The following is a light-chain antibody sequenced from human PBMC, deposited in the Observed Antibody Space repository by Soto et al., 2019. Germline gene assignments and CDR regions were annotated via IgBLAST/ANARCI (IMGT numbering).Light chain of an antibody. CDR1: QSVSSN. Sequence: EIVMTQSPATLSVSPGERATLSCRASQSVSSNLAWYQQKPGQAPRLLIYGASTRATGIPARFSGSGSGTEFTLTISSLQAEDFAVYYCKQYNNWPETFGQGTKVAIK. CDR3: KQYNNWPET. CDR2: GAS. V-gene: IGKV3-15*01. J-gene: IGKJ1*01.